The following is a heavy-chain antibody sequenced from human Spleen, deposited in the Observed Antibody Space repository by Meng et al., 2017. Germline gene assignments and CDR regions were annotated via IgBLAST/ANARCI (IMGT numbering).Heavy chain of an antibody. D-gene: IGHD5-12*01. CDR2: INHSGST. CDR3: ARGGDIVATITLDY. Sequence: GQRQQCGAGLLQPAETLSLTCAVYGWSFSGYYWSWIRQPPGKGLEWIGEINHSGSTNYNPSLKSRVTISVDTSKTQFSLKLSSVTAADTAVYYCARGGDIVATITLDYWGQGTLVTASS. J-gene: IGHJ4*02. V-gene: IGHV4-34*01. CDR1: GWSFSGYY.